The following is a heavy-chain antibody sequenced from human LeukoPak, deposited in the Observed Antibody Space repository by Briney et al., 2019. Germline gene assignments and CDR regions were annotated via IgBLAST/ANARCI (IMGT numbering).Heavy chain of an antibody. CDR1: GFTFSSYS. J-gene: IGHJ2*01. CDR2: ISSSSSYI. CDR3: ARDLSYYGDYSWYFDL. Sequence: PGGSLRLSCAASGFTFSSYSMNWVRQAPGKGLEWVSSISSSSSYIYYADSVKGRFTISRDNAKNSLYLQMNSLRAEDTAVYYCARDLSYYGDYSWYFDLWGRGTLVTVSS. V-gene: IGHV3-21*01. D-gene: IGHD4-17*01.